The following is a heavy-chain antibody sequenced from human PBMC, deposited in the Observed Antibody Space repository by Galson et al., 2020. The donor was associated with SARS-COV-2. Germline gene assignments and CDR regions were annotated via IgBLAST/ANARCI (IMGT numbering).Heavy chain of an antibody. D-gene: IGHD1-20*01. CDR2: IYHSGSP. J-gene: IGHJ5*02. CDR1: GGSISSSNW. CDR3: ARLGSGATDITGTTWFDP. V-gene: IGHV4-4*02. Sequence: ASETLSLTCAVSGGSISSSNWWSWVRQPPGKGLAWIGEIYHSGSPNYNPSLKSRLTISVDQSNTQFSLKLSSVTAADTAVYYCARLGSGATDITGTTWFDPWGQGTLVTVSS.